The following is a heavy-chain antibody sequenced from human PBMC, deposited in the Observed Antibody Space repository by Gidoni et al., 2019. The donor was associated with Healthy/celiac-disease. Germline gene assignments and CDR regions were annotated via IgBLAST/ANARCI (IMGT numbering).Heavy chain of an antibody. D-gene: IGHD3-3*01. CDR2: ISGSGGST. J-gene: IGHJ4*02. CDR3: ALAKASYYDFWSGYYYFDY. CDR1: ALTFSSYA. Sequence: EVQLLESGGGLVQPGGSLRLSCAASALTFSSYAMSWVRQAPGKGLEWVSAISGSGGSTYYADSVKGRFTISRDNSKNTLYLQMNSLRAEDPAVYYCALAKASYYDFWSGYYYFDYWGQGTLVTVSS. V-gene: IGHV3-23*01.